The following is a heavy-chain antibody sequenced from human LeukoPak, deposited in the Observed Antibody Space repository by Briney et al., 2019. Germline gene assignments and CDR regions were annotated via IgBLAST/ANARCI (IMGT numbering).Heavy chain of an antibody. Sequence: PGGSLRLSCAASGFTFDDYAMHWVRQAPGKGLEWVSGISWNSGSIGYADSVKGRFTISRDNAKNSLYLQMNSLRDEDTAVYYCARDNYCSGGSCYSSWFDPWGQGTLVTVSS. D-gene: IGHD2-15*01. CDR2: ISWNSGSI. CDR1: GFTFDDYA. CDR3: ARDNYCSGGSCYSSWFDP. J-gene: IGHJ5*02. V-gene: IGHV3-9*01.